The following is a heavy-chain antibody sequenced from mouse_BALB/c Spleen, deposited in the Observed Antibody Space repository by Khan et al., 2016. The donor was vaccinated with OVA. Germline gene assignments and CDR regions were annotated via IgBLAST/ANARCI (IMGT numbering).Heavy chain of an antibody. D-gene: IGHD2-14*01. J-gene: IGHJ3*01. V-gene: IGHV2-2*01. CDR2: IRSGGNT. Sequence: QVQLKQAGPGLVQPSQRLSITCTVSGFSLNTYGIHWIRQSQGKGLEWLGVIRSGGNTDYNGAFISRLNITKDNSKSQVFFKMNSLQADDTAIYYCARNSYMYAFTYWRQVTLVTVAA. CDR3: ARNSYMYAFTY. CDR1: GFSLNTYG.